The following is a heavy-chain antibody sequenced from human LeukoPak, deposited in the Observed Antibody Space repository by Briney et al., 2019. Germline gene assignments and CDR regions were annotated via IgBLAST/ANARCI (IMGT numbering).Heavy chain of an antibody. Sequence: GGSLRLSCAASGFTFSSHSINWVRQAPGKGLEWLSYISSSSSTIYYADSVKGRFTISRDNSKNTLYLQMNSLRAEDTALYYCARDKSSGYYYFDYWGQGSLVTVSS. CDR2: ISSSSSTI. D-gene: IGHD3-22*01. CDR3: ARDKSSGYYYFDY. CDR1: GFTFSSHS. J-gene: IGHJ4*02. V-gene: IGHV3-48*01.